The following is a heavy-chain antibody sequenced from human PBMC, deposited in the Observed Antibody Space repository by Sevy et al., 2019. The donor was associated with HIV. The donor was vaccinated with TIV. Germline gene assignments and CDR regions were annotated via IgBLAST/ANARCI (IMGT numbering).Heavy chain of an antibody. CDR3: ARDRRNYGGQYFDY. CDR2: ISSGSSYT. CDR1: GFTLSDYY. J-gene: IGHJ4*02. D-gene: IGHD4-17*01. Sequence: GESLKISCSPSGFTLSDYYMSWIRQAPGKGLEWVSYISSGSSYTNYADSVKGRFTISRDNAENFLYLEMNNLRAEDTAVYYCARDRRNYGGQYFDYWGQGTLVTVSS. V-gene: IGHV3-11*06.